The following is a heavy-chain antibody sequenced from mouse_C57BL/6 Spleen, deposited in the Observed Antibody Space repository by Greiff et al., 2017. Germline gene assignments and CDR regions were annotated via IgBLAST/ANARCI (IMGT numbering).Heavy chain of an antibody. CDR1: GYTFTSYW. J-gene: IGHJ3*01. V-gene: IGHV1-55*01. CDR3: ARWVYGSSQGFAY. D-gene: IGHD1-1*01. Sequence: VKLQQPGAELVKPGASVKMSCKASGYTFTSYWITWVKQRPGQGLEWIGDIYPGSGSTNYNEKFKSKATLTVDTSSSTAYMQLSSLTSEDSAVYYCARWVYGSSQGFAYWGQGTLVTVSA. CDR2: IYPGSGST.